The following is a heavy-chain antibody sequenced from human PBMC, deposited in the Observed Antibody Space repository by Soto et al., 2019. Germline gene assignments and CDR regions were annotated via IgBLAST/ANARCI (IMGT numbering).Heavy chain of an antibody. CDR2: VYYTGTT. Sequence: QVQLQESGPGLLKPSETLSLTCTVSGGSISSYFYIWVRQPPGKGLEWIGSVYYTGTTDYNPSLKSRVTISVDMSKTQFSLTLRSVTDADTAVYYCARDLAAVPTAFDHWGRGTLVTVSS. CDR1: GGSISSYF. V-gene: IGHV4-59*01. J-gene: IGHJ4*02. D-gene: IGHD6-13*01. CDR3: ARDLAAVPTAFDH.